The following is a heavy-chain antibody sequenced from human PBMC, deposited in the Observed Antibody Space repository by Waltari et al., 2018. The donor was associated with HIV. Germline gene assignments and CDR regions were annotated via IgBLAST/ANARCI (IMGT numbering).Heavy chain of an antibody. D-gene: IGHD3-22*01. J-gene: IGHJ4*02. CDR1: RGSVSSDCYY. CDR2: ISYSGST. CDR3: ARDLRGYYDSSGYYDY. V-gene: IGHV4-61*01. Sequence: QVQLQESGPGLVKPSETLSLTCTVSRGSVSSDCYYWGWIREPPGKGLEWIGYISYSGSTKYNPSLKSRVTMSLDTSKNQFSLKLSSVTAADTAVYYCARDLRGYYDSSGYYDYWGQGTLVTVSS.